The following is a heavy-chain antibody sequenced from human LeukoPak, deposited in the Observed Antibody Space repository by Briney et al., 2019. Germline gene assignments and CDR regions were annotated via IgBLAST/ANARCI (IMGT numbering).Heavy chain of an antibody. V-gene: IGHV3-30-3*01. D-gene: IGHD5-18*01. CDR3: ARDLHGYSYGYFDY. Sequence: GRSLRLSCAAPGFTFSSYAMHWGRQAPGKGLEWVAVISYDGSNNYYADSVKGRFTISRDNSENTLYLHMNSLRAEDTALYYCARDLHGYSYGYFDYWGQGTLVTVSS. CDR1: GFTFSSYA. CDR2: ISYDGSNN. J-gene: IGHJ4*02.